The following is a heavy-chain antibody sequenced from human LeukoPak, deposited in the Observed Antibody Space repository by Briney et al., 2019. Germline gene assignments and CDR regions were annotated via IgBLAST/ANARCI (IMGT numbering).Heavy chain of an antibody. Sequence: GGSLRLSCAASGFTVSSNYMSWVRQAPGQGLEWVSVIYSGGSTYYADSVKGRFTISRDNPKNTLYLQMNSLRAEDTAVYYCARDSRNYGMDVWGQGTTVTVSS. D-gene: IGHD3-22*01. CDR3: ARDSRNYGMDV. CDR1: GFTVSSNY. CDR2: IYSGGST. V-gene: IGHV3-66*02. J-gene: IGHJ6*02.